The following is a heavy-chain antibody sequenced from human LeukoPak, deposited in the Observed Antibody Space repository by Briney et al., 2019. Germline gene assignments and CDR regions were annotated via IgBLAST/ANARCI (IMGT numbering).Heavy chain of an antibody. CDR1: GFTFSSYA. CDR3: AKGAHGWLPREYYYYMDV. CDR2: ISGSGGST. Sequence: PGGSLRLSCAASGFTFSSYAMSWVRQAPGKGLEWVSAISGSGGSTYYADSVKGRFTISRDNSKNTLYLQMNSLRAEDTAVYYCAKGAHGWLPREYYYYMDVWGRGTTVTVSS. J-gene: IGHJ6*03. D-gene: IGHD5-24*01. V-gene: IGHV3-23*01.